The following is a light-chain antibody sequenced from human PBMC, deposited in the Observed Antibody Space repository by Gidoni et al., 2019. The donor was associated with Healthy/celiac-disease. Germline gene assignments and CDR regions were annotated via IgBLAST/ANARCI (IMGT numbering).Light chain of an antibody. CDR2: KAS. J-gene: IGKJ4*01. CDR3: QQYNSYPLT. V-gene: IGKV1-5*03. Sequence: QRPGTAPKLLIYKASSLESGVPSRFSGSGSGTEFTLTISSLQPDDCATYYCQQYNSYPLTFXGXTQVEIK.